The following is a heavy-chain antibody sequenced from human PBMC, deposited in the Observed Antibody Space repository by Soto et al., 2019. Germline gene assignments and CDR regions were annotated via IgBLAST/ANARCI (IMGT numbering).Heavy chain of an antibody. J-gene: IGHJ4*02. V-gene: IGHV3-7*03. CDR3: ARDARPDYYDSSGYTTDYFDY. Sequence: GGSLRLSCAASGFTFSSYWMSWVRQAPGKGLEWVANIKQDGSEKYYVDSVKGRFTISRDNAKNSLYLQMNSLRAEDTALYYCARDARPDYYDSSGYTTDYFDYWGQGTLVTVSS. CDR1: GFTFSSYW. CDR2: IKQDGSEK. D-gene: IGHD3-22*01.